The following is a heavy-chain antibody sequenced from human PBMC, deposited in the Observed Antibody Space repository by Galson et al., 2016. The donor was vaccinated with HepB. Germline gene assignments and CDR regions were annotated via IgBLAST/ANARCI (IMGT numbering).Heavy chain of an antibody. D-gene: IGHD3-3*01. CDR1: GYSFTSYW. J-gene: IGHJ5*02. CDR3: ARRWYYDFWSGYFTGWLDP. Sequence: QSGAEVKKPGESLKISCKGSGYSFTSYWIGWVRQMPGKGLAWMGIIYPGYSDTRYSPSFQGQVTISADKSISTAYLQWSSLKASDTAMYYCARRWYYDFWSGYFTGWLDPWGQGTLVTVSS. CDR2: IYPGYSDT. V-gene: IGHV5-51*01.